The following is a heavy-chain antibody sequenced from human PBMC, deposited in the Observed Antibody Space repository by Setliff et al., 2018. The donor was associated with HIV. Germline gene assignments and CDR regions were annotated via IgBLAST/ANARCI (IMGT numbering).Heavy chain of an antibody. D-gene: IGHD3-16*01. J-gene: IGHJ4*02. Sequence: SETLSLTCTVSGGSISNYYRGWIRQPPGKGLEWIGSFYYSGSTYYNPSLKSRVTISVDTSKNQFSLRLTSVTAADTAVYYCARHSRAGDIDYWGRGTLVTVSS. V-gene: IGHV4-39*01. CDR1: GGSISNYY. CDR2: FYYSGST. CDR3: ARHSRAGDIDY.